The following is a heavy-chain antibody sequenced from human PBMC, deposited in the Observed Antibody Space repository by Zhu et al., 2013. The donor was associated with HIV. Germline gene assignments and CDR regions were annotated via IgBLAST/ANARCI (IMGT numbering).Heavy chain of an antibody. V-gene: IGHV1-69*01. J-gene: IGHJ6*02. Sequence: QVQLVQSGAEVKKPGSSVKVSCKASGGTFSSYAISWVRQAPGQGLEWMGGIIPIFGTANYAQKFQGRVTITADESTSTAYMELSSLRSEDTAVYYCARDLVRPEVVPAARLAYYYYGMDVWGQGTTVTVSS. CDR2: IIPIFGTA. CDR1: GGTFSSYA. CDR3: ARDLVRPEVVPAARLAYYYYGMDV. D-gene: IGHD2-2*01.